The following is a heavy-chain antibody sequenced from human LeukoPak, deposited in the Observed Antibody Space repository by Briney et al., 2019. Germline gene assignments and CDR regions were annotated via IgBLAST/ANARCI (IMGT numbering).Heavy chain of an antibody. V-gene: IGHV3-23*01. J-gene: IGHJ4*02. CDR1: GFVFSTYA. CDR3: AKVKALDAVASYFDY. CDR2: ISSSGDTT. Sequence: GGSMRLSCAASGFVFSTYAMGWVRQAPGKGLEWVSAISSSGDTTYYADSVKGQFTISRDNSKNTLDLQMSSLRAEDTAMYHCAKVKALDAVASYFDYWGQGTLVTVSS. D-gene: IGHD2-8*01.